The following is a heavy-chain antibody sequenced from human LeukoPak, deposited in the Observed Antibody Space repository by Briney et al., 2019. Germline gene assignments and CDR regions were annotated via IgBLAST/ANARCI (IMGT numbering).Heavy chain of an antibody. Sequence: PSETLSLTCSVSGDSISMHYWSWIRQPPGKGLEWIGYIDHTGSTNYNPSLNSRVTISRDTSKNHFSLELSSVTAADTAVYFCARGRVSSSSWSSTYYYYFYMDVWGKGTTVTVSS. V-gene: IGHV4-59*11. CDR2: IDHTGST. CDR3: ARGRVSSSSWSSTYYYYFYMDV. CDR1: GDSISMHY. D-gene: IGHD6-13*01. J-gene: IGHJ6*03.